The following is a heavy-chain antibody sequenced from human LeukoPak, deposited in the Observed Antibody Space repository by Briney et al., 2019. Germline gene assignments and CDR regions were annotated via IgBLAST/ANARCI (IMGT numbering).Heavy chain of an antibody. Sequence: GGSLRLSCAASGFTVSSNYMSWVRQAPGKGLEWVSVIYSGGSTYYADSVKGRFTISRDNSKNTLYLQMNSLRAEDTAVYYCAREAVGATHFDYWGQGTLVTVSS. CDR1: GFTVSSNY. D-gene: IGHD1-26*01. CDR3: AREAVGATHFDY. CDR2: IYSGGST. V-gene: IGHV3-53*01. J-gene: IGHJ4*02.